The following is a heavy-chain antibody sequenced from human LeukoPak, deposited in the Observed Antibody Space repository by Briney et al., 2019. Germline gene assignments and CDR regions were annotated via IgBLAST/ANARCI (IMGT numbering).Heavy chain of an antibody. J-gene: IGHJ4*02. CDR1: GGSISSSNW. CDR3: ARDLGGYSYGSIDY. D-gene: IGHD5-18*01. CDR2: IYHSGST. V-gene: IGHV4-4*02. Sequence: SETLSLTCAVSGGSISSSNWWSWVRQPPGKGLEWIGEIYHSGSTNYNPSLKSRVTISVDKSKNQFSLKLSSVTAADTAVYYCARDLGGYSYGSIDYWGQGTLVTVSS.